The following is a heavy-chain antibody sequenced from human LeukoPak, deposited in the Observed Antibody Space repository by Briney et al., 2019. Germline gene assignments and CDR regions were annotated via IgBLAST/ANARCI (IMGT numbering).Heavy chain of an antibody. Sequence: SETLSLTCTVSGGSVTSYYWSWVRQPAGKGLEWIGRIYSRGSSNYNPSLKSRVTMSVDTSKNQFSLKLSSVIAADTAVYYCAKEATAYYGMDVWGQGTTVTVSS. J-gene: IGHJ6*02. V-gene: IGHV4-4*07. CDR1: GGSVTSYY. D-gene: IGHD5-12*01. CDR3: AKEATAYYGMDV. CDR2: IYSRGSS.